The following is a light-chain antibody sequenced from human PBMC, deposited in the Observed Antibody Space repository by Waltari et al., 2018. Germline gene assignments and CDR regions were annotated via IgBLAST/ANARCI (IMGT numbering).Light chain of an antibody. J-gene: IGKJ3*01. CDR3: QQFHTFT. V-gene: IGKV1-9*01. CDR2: AAS. CDR1: QGITNY. Sequence: DIQLTQAPSFLSASVGDGVSIACRASQGITNYLAWYQQKPGKAPKLLIYAASTLQSGVPARFSGSGSGTDFTLTISSLQPEDFATYYCQQFHTFTFGPGTKVDIK.